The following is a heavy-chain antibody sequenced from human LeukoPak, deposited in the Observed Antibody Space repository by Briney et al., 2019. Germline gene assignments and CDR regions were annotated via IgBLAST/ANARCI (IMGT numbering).Heavy chain of an antibody. J-gene: IGHJ4*02. D-gene: IGHD5-24*01. CDR1: GYTFTGYY. CDR2: INPNSGGT. CDR3: ARVVAGEMAYIDY. Sequence: ASVKVSCKASGYTFTGYYMHWVRQAPGQGLEWMGWINPNSGGTNYAQKFQGWVTMTRDTSISTAYMELSRLRSDDTAVYYCARVVAGEMAYIDYWGQGTLVTVSS. V-gene: IGHV1-2*04.